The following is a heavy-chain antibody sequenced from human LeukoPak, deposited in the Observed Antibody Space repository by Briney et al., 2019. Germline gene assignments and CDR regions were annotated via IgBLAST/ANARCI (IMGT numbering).Heavy chain of an antibody. CDR2: IYPGDSDT. V-gene: IGHV5-51*01. Sequence: GESLKISCKGSGYSFTTSWIGWVRQLPGKGLEWMGIIYPGDSDTRYSPSFQGQVSISADKSVNTAYLQWNSLKASDTAMYYCARLQEILLWLRGIDKYYFDSWGQGTLVTVSS. CDR1: GYSFTTSW. CDR3: ARLQEILLWLRGIDKYYFDS. J-gene: IGHJ4*02. D-gene: IGHD5-18*01.